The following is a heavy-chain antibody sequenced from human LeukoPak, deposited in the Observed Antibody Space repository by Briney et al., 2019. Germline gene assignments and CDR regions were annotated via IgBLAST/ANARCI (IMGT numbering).Heavy chain of an antibody. J-gene: IGHJ4*02. V-gene: IGHV4-39*07. D-gene: IGHD3-22*01. Sequence: SETLSLTCTVSGGSISSSSYYWGWIRQPPGTGLEWIGSIYYSGSTYYNPSRKSRVTISVDTSKNQFSLKVSSVTAADTAVYYCARKAPYYSDGSGPLGTYYFDYWGQGTLVTVSS. CDR2: IYYSGST. CDR1: GGSISSSSYY. CDR3: ARKAPYYSDGSGPLGTYYFDY.